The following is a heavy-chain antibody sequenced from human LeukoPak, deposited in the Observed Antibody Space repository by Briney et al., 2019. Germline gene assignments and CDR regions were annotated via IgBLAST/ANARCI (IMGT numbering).Heavy chain of an antibody. J-gene: IGHJ5*02. CDR3: VGSSSYNWFDP. D-gene: IGHD6-6*01. CDR2: INSDGSTT. CDR1: GFTFSSYW. Sequence: GGSLRLSCVASGFTFSSYWMHWVRQAPGKGLVWVSRINSDGSTTTYADSVKGRFTISRDNAKNTLYLQMNSLRAEDTAVYYCVGSSSYNWFDPWGQGTLVTVSS. V-gene: IGHV3-74*01.